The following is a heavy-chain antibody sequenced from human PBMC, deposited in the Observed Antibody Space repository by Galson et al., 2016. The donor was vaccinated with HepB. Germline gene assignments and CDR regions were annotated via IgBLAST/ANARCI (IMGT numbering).Heavy chain of an antibody. V-gene: IGHV3-48*02. CDR2: LSSTSSNI. J-gene: IGHJ6*02. Sequence: SLRLSCAASGFSFSSYNMNWVRQAPGKGLEWVSFLSSTSSNIYYADSVKGRFTISRDNAKNSLYLQMNSLRDEDTAVYYCSRELMGSKEYHYYGMDVWGQGTTVTVSS. D-gene: IGHD1-26*01. CDR3: SRELMGSKEYHYYGMDV. CDR1: GFSFSSYN.